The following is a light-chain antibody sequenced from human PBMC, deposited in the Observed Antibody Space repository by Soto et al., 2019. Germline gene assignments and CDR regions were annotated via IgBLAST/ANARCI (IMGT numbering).Light chain of an antibody. CDR1: QSVSNTC. V-gene: IGKV3-20*01. Sequence: EIVLTQSPGTLSLSPGERASRSCRASQSVSNTCLAWYQQKRGQAPRLLIFGASNRATGIPDRFSGSGSGTDFTLTISRLEPEDFAVYYCQQYGSSGTFGQGTKVDI. CDR3: QQYGSSGT. J-gene: IGKJ1*01. CDR2: GAS.